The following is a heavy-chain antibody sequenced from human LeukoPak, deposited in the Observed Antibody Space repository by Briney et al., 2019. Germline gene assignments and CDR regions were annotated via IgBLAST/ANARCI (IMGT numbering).Heavy chain of an antibody. Sequence: GGSLRLSCAASGFTFSSYGMHWVRQAPGKGLEGVAVIWYDGSDKYYADSVKGRFTISRDNSKNTLYLQMNSLRAEDTAVYYCAKRRLGARPIDTWGQGSLVTVSS. J-gene: IGHJ5*02. V-gene: IGHV3-33*06. CDR2: IWYDGSDK. CDR3: AKRRLGARPIDT. D-gene: IGHD6-6*01. CDR1: GFTFSSYG.